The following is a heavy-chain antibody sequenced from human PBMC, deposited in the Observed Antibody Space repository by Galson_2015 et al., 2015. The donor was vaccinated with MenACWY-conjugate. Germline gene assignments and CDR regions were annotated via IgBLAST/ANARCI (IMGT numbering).Heavy chain of an antibody. D-gene: IGHD6-19*01. CDR2: TSYDGSNK. V-gene: IGHV3-30*18. Sequence: ALRLSCAASGVTFSSYGMHWVRQGPGKGLEWVAVTSYDGSNKYYADSVKGRFTISRDNSKNTLYLQMNSLRAEDTAVYYCAKNGAAVAGTWWFDPWGQGTLVTVSS. CDR1: GVTFSSYG. CDR3: AKNGAAVAGTWWFDP. J-gene: IGHJ5*02.